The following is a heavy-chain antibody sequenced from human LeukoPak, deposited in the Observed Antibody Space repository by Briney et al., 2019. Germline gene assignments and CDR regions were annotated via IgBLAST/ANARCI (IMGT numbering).Heavy chain of an antibody. V-gene: IGHV1-18*01. CDR3: ARGFSNLPRGPGENWFDP. Sequence: GASVKVSCKASGYTFTSYGISWVRQAPGQGLEWMGWISAYNGNTNYAQKLQGRVTMTTDTSTSTAYMELRSLRSDDTAVYYCARGFSNLPRGPGENWFDPWGQGTLVTVSS. J-gene: IGHJ5*02. D-gene: IGHD3-10*01. CDR2: ISAYNGNT. CDR1: GYTFTSYG.